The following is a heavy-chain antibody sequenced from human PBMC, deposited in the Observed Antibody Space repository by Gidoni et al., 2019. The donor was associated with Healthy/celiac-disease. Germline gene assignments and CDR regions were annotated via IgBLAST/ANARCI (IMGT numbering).Heavy chain of an antibody. J-gene: IGHJ6*02. V-gene: IGHV4-4*07. CDR3: ARNVIAVAGLLHYYYGMDV. D-gene: IGHD6-19*01. CDR2: IYTSGST. CDR1: GGSISSSY. Sequence: QVQLQESGPGLVKPSETLSLTCTVSGGSISSSYWSWIRQPAGKGLEWIGRIYTSGSTNYNPSLKSRGTMSVDTSKNQFSLKLSSVTAADTAVYYCARNVIAVAGLLHYYYGMDVWGQGTTVTVSS.